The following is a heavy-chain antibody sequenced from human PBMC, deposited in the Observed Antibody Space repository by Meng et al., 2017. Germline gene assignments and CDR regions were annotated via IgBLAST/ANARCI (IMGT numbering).Heavy chain of an antibody. CDR2: ISSSSGYI. D-gene: IGHD3-16*01. CDR1: GYTFSSYS. Sequence: RLGAWVGLFKLGASRQPSLPALGYTFSSYSMNWGSTPPGKGLDWVSSISSSSGYISYADSVKGRFTISRNNAKNSLYLQMNRLRAEDTPVYYCATDRVGGASKHFQYWGQGTLVTVSS. J-gene: IGHJ1*01. CDR3: ATDRVGGASKHFQY. V-gene: IGHV3-21*01.